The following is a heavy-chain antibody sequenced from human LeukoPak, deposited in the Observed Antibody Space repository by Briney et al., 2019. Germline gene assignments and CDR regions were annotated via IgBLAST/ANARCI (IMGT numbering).Heavy chain of an antibody. CDR2: IYYSGST. V-gene: IGHV4-59*01. J-gene: IGHJ3*02. CDR1: GGSISSYY. CDR3: GRTLVATIILPPDAFDI. Sequence: SETLSLTCTVSGGSISSYYWSWIRQPPGKGLEWIGYIYYSGSTNYNPSLKSRVTISVDTSKNQFSLKLSSATAADTAVYYGGRTLVATIILPPDAFDIWGQGTMVTVSS. D-gene: IGHD5-12*01.